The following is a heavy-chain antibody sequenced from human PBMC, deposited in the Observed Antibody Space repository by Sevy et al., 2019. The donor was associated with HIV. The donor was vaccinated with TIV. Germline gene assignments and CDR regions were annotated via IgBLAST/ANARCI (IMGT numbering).Heavy chain of an antibody. CDR1: GFTFSSYN. CDR2: ISSSSGYV. D-gene: IGHD1-26*01. V-gene: IGHV3-21*06. J-gene: IGHJ4*02. CDR3: AKWDADRRWFFDY. Sequence: GESLKISCVASGFTFSSYNMNWVRQAPGKGLEWVSSISSSSGYVYHADSVKGRFTISRDNAKNSLYLQMNSLRAEDTAVYYCAKWDADRRWFFDYWGQGTLVTVSS.